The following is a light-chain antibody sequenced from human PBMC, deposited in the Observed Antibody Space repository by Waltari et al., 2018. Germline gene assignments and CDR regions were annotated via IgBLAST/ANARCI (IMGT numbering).Light chain of an antibody. CDR2: DNN. CDR3: ATWDNTLRDVV. V-gene: IGLV1-51*01. J-gene: IGLJ2*01. CDR1: SSNIGNYY. Sequence: QSVLTQPPSVSAAPGQKVTISCSGSSSNIGNYYVSCYHHLPGAAPKLLIYDNNKRPSGIPDRFSASKSGTSATLDITGLQIGDEADYYCATWDNTLRDVVFGGGTKLTVL.